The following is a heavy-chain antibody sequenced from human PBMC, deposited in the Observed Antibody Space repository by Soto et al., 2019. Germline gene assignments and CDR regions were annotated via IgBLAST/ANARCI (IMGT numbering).Heavy chain of an antibody. CDR3: ARGVEYYDFWSGYYARHYFDY. CDR1: GYTFTSYG. J-gene: IGHJ4*02. V-gene: IGHV1-18*01. D-gene: IGHD3-3*01. CDR2: ISAYNGNT. Sequence: QVQLVQSGAEVKKPGASVKVSCKASGYTFTSYGISWVRQAPGQGLEWMGWISAYNGNTNYAQTLQGRVTMTTDTSTSTAYMELRSLRSDDTAVYYCARGVEYYDFWSGYYARHYFDYWGQGTLVTVSS.